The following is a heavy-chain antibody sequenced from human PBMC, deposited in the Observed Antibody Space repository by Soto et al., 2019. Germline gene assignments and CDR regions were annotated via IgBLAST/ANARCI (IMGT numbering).Heavy chain of an antibody. CDR3: GMPEIVVVPAAIYYYYGMDV. V-gene: IGHV3-23*01. CDR2: ISGSGGST. D-gene: IGHD2-2*01. CDR1: GFTFSSYA. J-gene: IGHJ6*02. Sequence: GGSLRLSCAASGFTFSSYAMSWVRQAPGKGLEWVSAISGSGGSTYYADSVKGRFTISRDNSKNTLYLQMNSLRAEDTAVYYCGMPEIVVVPAAIYYYYGMDVWGQGTTVTVSS.